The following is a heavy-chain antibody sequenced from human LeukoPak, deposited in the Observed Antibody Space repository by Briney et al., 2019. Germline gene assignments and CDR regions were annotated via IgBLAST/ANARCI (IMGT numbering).Heavy chain of an antibody. Sequence: ASVKVSCKASGYTFTGYYMHWVRQAPGQGLEWMGWINPNSGGTNYAQKFQGRVTMTRDTSISTAYMELSRLRFDDTAVYYCARDPTVVSPVYYFDYWGQGTLVTVSS. J-gene: IGHJ4*02. D-gene: IGHD4-23*01. V-gene: IGHV1-2*02. CDR1: GYTFTGYY. CDR3: ARDPTVVSPVYYFDY. CDR2: INPNSGGT.